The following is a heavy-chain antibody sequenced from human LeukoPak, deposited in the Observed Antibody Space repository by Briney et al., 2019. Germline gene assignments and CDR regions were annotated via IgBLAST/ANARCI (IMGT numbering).Heavy chain of an antibody. D-gene: IGHD5-24*01. Sequence: GGSLRLSCAASGFXFSSYAINWVRQAPGKGLEWVSAIDNSGAVTYYADSVKGRFTISRDNSKNTLYLQMSSLRVEDTAIYYCAIVATVTANFNYWGQGTLLTVSS. CDR1: GFXFSSYA. CDR2: IDNSGAVT. CDR3: AIVATVTANFNY. V-gene: IGHV3-23*01. J-gene: IGHJ4*02.